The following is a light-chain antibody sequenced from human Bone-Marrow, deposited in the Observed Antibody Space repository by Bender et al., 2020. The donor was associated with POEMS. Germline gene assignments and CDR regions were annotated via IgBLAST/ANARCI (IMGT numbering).Light chain of an antibody. Sequence: SYDLTQPLSVSVALGQTARITCGGNNIGSKNVHWYQQMPGQAPVLVIYRDSNRPSGIPERFSGSNSGNTATLTISRAQAGDEADYYCQVWDRITVVFGGGTTLTVL. CDR1: NIGSKN. J-gene: IGLJ3*02. V-gene: IGLV3-9*01. CDR2: RDS. CDR3: QVWDRITVV.